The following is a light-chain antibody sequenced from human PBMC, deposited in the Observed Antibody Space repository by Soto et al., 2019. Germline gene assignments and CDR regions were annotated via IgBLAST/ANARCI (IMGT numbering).Light chain of an antibody. CDR1: SSDVGNYNL. CDR2: EGS. V-gene: IGLV2-23*03. Sequence: QSALTQPASVSGSPGQSITISCTGTSSDVGNYNLVSWYQQHRGGTPKLMIYEGSRRPSGVSNRFSGSWFGGTASPTISGYQAGDEAYYYCCSCAGTAPFTVGGGTALAV. CDR3: CSCAGTAPFT. J-gene: IGLJ2*01.